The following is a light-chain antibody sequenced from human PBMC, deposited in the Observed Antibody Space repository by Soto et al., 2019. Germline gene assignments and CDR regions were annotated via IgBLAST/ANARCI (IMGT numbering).Light chain of an antibody. CDR1: QSIRSH. J-gene: IGKJ1*01. CDR2: DAS. Sequence: EVVMTQSPVTLSVSPGECATLSCRASQSIRSHLAWYQQKPGQPPRLLIYDASTRATGVPVRFSGSGSGTEFTLPISSLQSEEFAVYLCQQYNNWPRTFGQGTKVDI. V-gene: IGKV3-15*01. CDR3: QQYNNWPRT.